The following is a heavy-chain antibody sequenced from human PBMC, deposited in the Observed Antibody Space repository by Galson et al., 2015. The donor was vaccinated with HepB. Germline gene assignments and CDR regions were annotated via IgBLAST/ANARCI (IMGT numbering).Heavy chain of an antibody. V-gene: IGHV2-70*11. CDR2: IDWDDEK. CDR3: ARTPEAGTDAFDV. J-gene: IGHJ3*01. Sequence: PALVKPTQTLTLTCSFSGFSLNINGMCVSWIRQPPGKALEWLARIDWDDEKYYNKSLKTRLTISGDTSKNQVVLKMTNMDPVDTGTYFCARTPEAGTDAFDVWGQGALVTVSS. D-gene: IGHD6-19*01. CDR1: GFSLNINGMC.